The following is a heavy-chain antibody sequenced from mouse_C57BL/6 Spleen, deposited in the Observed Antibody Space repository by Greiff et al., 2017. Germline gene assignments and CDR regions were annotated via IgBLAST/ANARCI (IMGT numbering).Heavy chain of an antibody. CDR1: GYTFTSYW. Sequence: QVQLQQPGAELVKPGASVKLSCKASGYTFTSYWMQWVKQRPGQGLEWIGEIDPSDSYTNYNQKFKGKATLTVDTSSSTAYMQLSSLTSEDSAVYYCARSGSSGYGAIDYWGQGTSVTVSS. V-gene: IGHV1-50*01. CDR2: IDPSDSYT. J-gene: IGHJ4*01. D-gene: IGHD3-2*02. CDR3: ARSGSSGYGAIDY.